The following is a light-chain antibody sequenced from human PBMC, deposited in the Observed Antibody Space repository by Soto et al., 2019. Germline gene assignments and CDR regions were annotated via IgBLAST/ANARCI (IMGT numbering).Light chain of an antibody. CDR1: QVMSSW. Sequence: DIQMTQSPSSVSAAVGERVTITCRASQVMSSWLAWYQQKPGKAPKLLIFAASTLQSGVPSRFSGSGSRTDFTLTITSLQPEDIGTYYCLQADTFPITFGQGTRLEIK. V-gene: IGKV1D-12*01. J-gene: IGKJ5*01. CDR2: AAS. CDR3: LQADTFPIT.